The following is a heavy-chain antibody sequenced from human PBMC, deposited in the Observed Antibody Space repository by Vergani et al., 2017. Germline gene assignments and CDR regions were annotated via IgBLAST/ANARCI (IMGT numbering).Heavy chain of an antibody. CDR3: ANSYVWGSSPADAFDI. CDR1: GGSVSSGSYY. CDR2: SYYSGST. J-gene: IGHJ3*02. D-gene: IGHD3-16*01. V-gene: IGHV4-61*01. Sequence: QVQLQESGPGLVKPSETLSLTCTVSGGSVSSGSYYWSWIRQPPGKGLEWIGYSYYSGSTNYNPSLKSRVTISVDTPKNQFSLKLSSVTAADTAGYYCANSYVWGSSPADAFDIWGQGTMVTVSS.